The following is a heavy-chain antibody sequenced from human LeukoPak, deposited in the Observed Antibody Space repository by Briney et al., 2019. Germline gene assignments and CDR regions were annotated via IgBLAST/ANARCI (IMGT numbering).Heavy chain of an antibody. CDR3: ARAEAHYGDYGGDAFDI. CDR1: GGSISSYY. V-gene: IGHV4-59*01. CDR2: IYYSGST. D-gene: IGHD4-17*01. Sequence: PSETLSLTCTVSGGSISSYYWSWIRQPPGKGLEWIGYIYYSGSTNYNPSLKSRVTISVDTSKNQFSLKLSSVTAADTAVYYCARAEAHYGDYGGDAFDIWGQGTMVTVSS. J-gene: IGHJ3*02.